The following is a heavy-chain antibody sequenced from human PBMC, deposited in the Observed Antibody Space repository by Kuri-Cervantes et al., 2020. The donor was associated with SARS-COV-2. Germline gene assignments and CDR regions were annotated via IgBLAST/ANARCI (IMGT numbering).Heavy chain of an antibody. CDR2: IRPVFGAP. V-gene: IGHV1-69*13. Sequence: SVKVSCRAARGTFNTHISNWLRQAPGQGLEWMGGIRPVFGAPYYAQKFQGRVTIAADESTSTVHMELGRLNSADTAIYYCARETGDRKMGIDPWGQGTLVTVSS. CDR3: ARETGDRKMGIDP. CDR1: RGTFNTHI. J-gene: IGHJ5*02. D-gene: IGHD2-21*01.